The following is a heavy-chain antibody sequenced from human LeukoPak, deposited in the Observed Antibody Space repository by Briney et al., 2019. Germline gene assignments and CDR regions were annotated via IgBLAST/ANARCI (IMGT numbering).Heavy chain of an antibody. J-gene: IGHJ4*02. V-gene: IGHV3-23*01. D-gene: IGHD3-22*01. CDR2: ISDSGGST. CDR1: GFTFSSYA. Sequence: PGGSLRLSCAASGFTFSSYAMSWVRQAPGKGLEWVSAISDSGGSTNYADSVKGRFTISRDNPKNTLYLQMNSLRAEDTAVYFCAKRGVVIRVILVGFHKEAYYFDSWGQGTLVIVSS. CDR3: AKRGVVIRVILVGFHKEAYYFDS.